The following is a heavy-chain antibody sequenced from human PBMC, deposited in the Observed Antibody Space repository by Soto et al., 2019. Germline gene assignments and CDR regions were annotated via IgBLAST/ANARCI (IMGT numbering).Heavy chain of an antibody. CDR1: GFTFSSFF. CDR3: ARDQLYYNDISGRPLNAFDV. Sequence: GGSLRLSCTASGFTFSSFFMNWVRQAPGKGPEWVSDIDTSSRVTKYADSVKGRFTISRDNAKNSLYLQMNSLRAEDTAVYYCARDQLYYNDISGRPLNAFDVWGQGTMVTVSS. CDR2: IDTSSRVT. V-gene: IGHV3-48*01. J-gene: IGHJ3*01. D-gene: IGHD3-22*01.